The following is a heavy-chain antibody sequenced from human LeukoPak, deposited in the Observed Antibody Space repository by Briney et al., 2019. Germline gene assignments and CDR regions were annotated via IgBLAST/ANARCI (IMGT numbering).Heavy chain of an antibody. J-gene: IGHJ4*02. CDR3: ALRDYDSRDLVDY. CDR2: IYYSGST. CDR1: GGSISSSSYY. D-gene: IGHD3-22*01. Sequence: SETLSLTCTVSGGSISSSSYYWGWIRQPPGKGLEWIGSIYYSGSTYYNPSLKSRVTISVDTSKNQFPLKLSSVTAADTAVYYCALRDYDSRDLVDYWGQGTLVTVSS. V-gene: IGHV4-39*01.